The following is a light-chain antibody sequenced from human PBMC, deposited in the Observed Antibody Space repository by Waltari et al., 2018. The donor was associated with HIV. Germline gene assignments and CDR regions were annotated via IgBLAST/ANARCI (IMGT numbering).Light chain of an antibody. CDR3: QQLNTVPLT. Sequence: DIQLTQSPSFLSVSVGDRVTITCRASQGISSYFAWYQQKPGNAPKILIYAASTLQSGVPSMFSGSGSGAEFTLTISCLQPEDFATYYCQQLNTVPLTFGGGTKVDIK. V-gene: IGKV1-9*01. CDR1: QGISSY. J-gene: IGKJ4*01. CDR2: AAS.